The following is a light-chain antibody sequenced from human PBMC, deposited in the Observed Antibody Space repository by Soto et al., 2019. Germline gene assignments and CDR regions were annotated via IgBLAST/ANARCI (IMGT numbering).Light chain of an antibody. V-gene: IGKV3-11*01. CDR1: QSVSSY. Sequence: EIVLTQSPGTMSLCPGARATLSCRARQSVSSYLAWYQQKPGQAPRLIIYDASNRATGIPARFSGSGSGTDFTLTISSLETEDFAVYYCQQRSNWPPRLTFGGGTKVDIK. J-gene: IGKJ4*01. CDR3: QQRSNWPPRLT. CDR2: DAS.